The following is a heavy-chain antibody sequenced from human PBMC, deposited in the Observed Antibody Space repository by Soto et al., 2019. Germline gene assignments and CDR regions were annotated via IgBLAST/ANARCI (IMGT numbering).Heavy chain of an antibody. D-gene: IGHD6-19*01. CDR1: GYMFTSYF. CDR2: IKPSDGST. CDR3: ARGKDSSARPRAEFDY. V-gene: IGHV1-46*01. J-gene: IGHJ4*02. Sequence: QGHLVQSGAEVKRPGASVRVSCESSGYMFTSYFIHWVRQAPGQGLEWVVVIKPSDGSTTYAQKIQARITMTRDTSPTTVDMELSSLRSEDTAVSYCARGKDSSARPRAEFDYWGQGTLINVSS.